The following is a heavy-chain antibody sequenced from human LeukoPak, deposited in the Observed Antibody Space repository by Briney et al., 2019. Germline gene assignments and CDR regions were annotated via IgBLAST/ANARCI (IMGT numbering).Heavy chain of an antibody. CDR3: ARAPVTYSSSWYDHYYYYYGMDV. D-gene: IGHD6-13*01. CDR1: GGSISSSNW. CDR2: IYHSGST. J-gene: IGHJ6*02. Sequence: PSETLSLTCAVSGGSISSSNWWSWVRQPPGKGLEWIGEIYHSGSTNYNPSLKSRVTISVDKSKNQFSLKLSSVTAADTAVYYRARAPVTYSSSWYDHYYYYYGMDVWGQGSTVTVSS. V-gene: IGHV4-4*02.